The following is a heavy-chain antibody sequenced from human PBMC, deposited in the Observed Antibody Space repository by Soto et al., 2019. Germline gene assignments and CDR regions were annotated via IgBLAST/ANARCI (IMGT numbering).Heavy chain of an antibody. CDR1: GYTFTSYG. V-gene: IGHV1-18*01. Sequence: ASVKVSCKASGYTFTSYGISWVRQAPGQGLEWMGWISAYNGNTNYAQKLQGRVTMTTDTSTSTAYMELRSLRSDDTAVYYCARSAVGYCSSTSCYTQFDYWGQGTLVTVSS. CDR2: ISAYNGNT. CDR3: ARSAVGYCSSTSCYTQFDY. J-gene: IGHJ4*02. D-gene: IGHD2-2*02.